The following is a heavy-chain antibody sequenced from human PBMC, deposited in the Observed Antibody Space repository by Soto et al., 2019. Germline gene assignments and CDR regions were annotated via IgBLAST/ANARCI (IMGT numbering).Heavy chain of an antibody. CDR2: IWYDESKQ. J-gene: IGHJ4*02. D-gene: IGHD3-16*01. CDR3: ARVWGQLPTMDF. V-gene: IGHV3-33*01. CDR1: GYTFGDHG. Sequence: QVQLVESGGGVVQPGRSLRLTCVASGYTFGDHGLHWVRQAPGKGLEWVAVIWYDESKQYYQDSVKGRFTISKDNSRNTLYLQMNNLRVEDTAVYYCARVWGQLPTMDFGGQGTLDTVSS.